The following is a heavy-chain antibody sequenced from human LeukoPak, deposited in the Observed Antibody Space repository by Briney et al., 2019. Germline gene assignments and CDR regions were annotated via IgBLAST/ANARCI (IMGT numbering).Heavy chain of an antibody. Sequence: SETLSLTCTVSGGSISSGDYYWSWIRQPPGKGLEWIGYIYHSGSTYYNPSLKSRVTISVDTSKNQFSLKLSSVTAADTAVYYCARGYWDYAEGPFDYWGQGTLVTVSS. D-gene: IGHD4-17*01. CDR2: IYHSGST. CDR3: ARGYWDYAEGPFDY. CDR1: GGSISSGDYY. V-gene: IGHV4-30-4*01. J-gene: IGHJ4*02.